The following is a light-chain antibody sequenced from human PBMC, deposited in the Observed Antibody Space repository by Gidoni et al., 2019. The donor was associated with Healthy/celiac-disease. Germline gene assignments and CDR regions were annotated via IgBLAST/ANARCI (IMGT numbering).Light chain of an antibody. J-gene: IGKJ1*01. V-gene: IGKV4-1*01. CDR1: RSVLYSSNNKNY. CDR3: QQYYSAPWT. CDR2: WAS. Sequence: DIVMTQSPDSLAVSLGERATINCKSSRSVLYSSNNKNYLAWYQQKPGQPPKLPIYWASTRESGVPDRFSGSGSGTGFTLTISRLQAEDVAVYYCQQYYSAPWTFGQGTKVEIK.